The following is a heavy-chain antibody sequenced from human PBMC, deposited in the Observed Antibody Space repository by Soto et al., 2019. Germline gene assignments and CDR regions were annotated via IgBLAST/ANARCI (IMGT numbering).Heavy chain of an antibody. CDR3: AKGVPGIAVAGTGYFQH. CDR2: ISGSGDST. D-gene: IGHD6-19*01. V-gene: IGHV3-23*01. CDR1: GFTFSSYA. Sequence: EVQLLESGGGLVQPGGSLRLSCAASGFTFSSYAMSWVRQAPGKGLEWVSGISGSGDSTYYADSLKGRFTISRDNSKNTLYLQMNSLRAEDTAVYYCAKGVPGIAVAGTGYFQHWGPGTLVTVSS. J-gene: IGHJ1*01.